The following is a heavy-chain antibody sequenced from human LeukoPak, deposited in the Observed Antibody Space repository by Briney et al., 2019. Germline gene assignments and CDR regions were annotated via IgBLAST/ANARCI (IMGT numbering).Heavy chain of an antibody. CDR1: GFTFSNYW. D-gene: IGHD1-7*01. V-gene: IGHV3-7*04. Sequence: GGSLRLSCAASGFTFSNYWMTWVRPAAGKGLEWGATIKQDGSEQYYVDSVKGRFTISRDNSKYSLRLQMNSLRAEDTAVYFCARDRRNYYGVDYWGQGTLVTVSS. J-gene: IGHJ4*02. CDR2: IKQDGSEQ. CDR3: ARDRRNYYGVDY.